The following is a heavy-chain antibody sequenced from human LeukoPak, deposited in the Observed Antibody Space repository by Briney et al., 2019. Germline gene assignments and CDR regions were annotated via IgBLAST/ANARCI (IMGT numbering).Heavy chain of an antibody. Sequence: GRSLRLSCAASGFTVSSNYMSWVRQAPGKGLEWVSVIYSGGSTYYADSVKGRFTISRDNSKNTLYLQMNSLRAEDTAVYYCAREVAVAGYFDYWGQGTLVTVSS. CDR3: AREVAVAGYFDY. D-gene: IGHD6-19*01. CDR2: IYSGGST. J-gene: IGHJ4*02. CDR1: GFTVSSNY. V-gene: IGHV3-66*01.